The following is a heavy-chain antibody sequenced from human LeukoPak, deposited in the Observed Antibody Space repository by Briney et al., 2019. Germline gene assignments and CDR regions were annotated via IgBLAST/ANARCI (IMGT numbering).Heavy chain of an antibody. D-gene: IGHD3-3*01. CDR1: GGSISSSSYY. CDR3: ARHKYDFSCYWFDP. V-gene: IGHV4-39*01. J-gene: IGHJ5*02. Sequence: PSETLSLTCTVSGGSISSSSYYWGWIRQPPGKGLEWIGSIYYSGSTYYNPSLKSRVTISVDTSKNQFSLKLSSVTAADTAVYYCARHKYDFSCYWFDPWGQGTLVTVSS. CDR2: IYYSGST.